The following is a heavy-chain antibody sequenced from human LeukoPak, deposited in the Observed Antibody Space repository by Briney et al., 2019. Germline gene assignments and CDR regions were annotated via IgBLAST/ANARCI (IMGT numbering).Heavy chain of an antibody. CDR1: GFTFSSYG. CDR2: ISYDGSNK. D-gene: IGHD2-2*01. J-gene: IGHJ5*02. V-gene: IGHV3-30*03. CDR3: EAQGYCSSTSCYP. Sequence: GRSLRLSCAASGFTFSSYGMHWVRQAPGKGLEWVAVISYDGSNKYYADSVKGRFTISRDNSKNTLYLQMNSLRAEDTAVYYCEAQGYCSSTSCYPWGQGTLVTVSS.